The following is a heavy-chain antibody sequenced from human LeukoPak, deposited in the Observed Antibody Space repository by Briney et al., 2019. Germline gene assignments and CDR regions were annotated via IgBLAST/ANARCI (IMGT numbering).Heavy chain of an antibody. D-gene: IGHD4-17*01. J-gene: IGHJ4*02. CDR3: ARDYGDYVHKN. CDR2: INPSGSST. V-gene: IGHV1-46*01. Sequence: ASVKVSCKASGYTFTSYYMHWVRQAPGQGLEWMGIINPSGSSTNYAQKFQGRVTMTRDTSTSTVYMELSSLRSEDTAVYYCARDYGDYVHKNWGQGTLVTVSS. CDR1: GYTFTSYY.